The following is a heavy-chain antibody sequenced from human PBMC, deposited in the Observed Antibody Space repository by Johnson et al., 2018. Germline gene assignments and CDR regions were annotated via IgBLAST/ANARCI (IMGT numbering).Heavy chain of an antibody. J-gene: IGHJ3*02. V-gene: IGHV3-49*03. D-gene: IGHD4-17*01. CDR1: GFTFGDYA. Sequence: QLVESGGGLVQPGXSLRXSCXASGFTFGDYAMSWFRQAPGKGLEWVGFIRSKAYGGTTEYAASVKGRFTISRDDSKNTLYLQMNSLKTEDTAVYYCTTAYYGDAGAFDIWGQGTMVTVSS. CDR3: TTAYYGDAGAFDI. CDR2: IRSKAYGGTT.